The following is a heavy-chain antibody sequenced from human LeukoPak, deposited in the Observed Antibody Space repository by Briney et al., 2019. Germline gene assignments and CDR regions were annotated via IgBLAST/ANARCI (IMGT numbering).Heavy chain of an antibody. CDR1: GGSISSGGYY. V-gene: IGHV4-31*03. CDR2: IYYSGST. D-gene: IGHD2-2*03. Sequence: SETLSLTCTVSGGSISSGGYYWSWIRQHPGKGLEWIGYIYYSGSTYYNPSLKSRVTISVDTSKNQFSLKLSSVTAADTAVYYCARDWINWFDPWGQGTLVTVSS. CDR3: ARDWINWFDP. J-gene: IGHJ5*02.